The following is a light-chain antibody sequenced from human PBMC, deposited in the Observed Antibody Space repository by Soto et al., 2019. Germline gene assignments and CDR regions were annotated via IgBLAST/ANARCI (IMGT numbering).Light chain of an antibody. CDR2: DAS. J-gene: IGKJ5*01. CDR1: QSISSW. CDR3: QQGYTTPIT. Sequence: DIQMTQSPSTLSASVGDRVTITCRASQSISSWLAWYQQKPGKAPKLLIYDASSLESGVPSRFSGSGSGTDFTLTISSLQPEDFATYHCQQGYTTPITFGQGTRLEIK. V-gene: IGKV1-5*01.